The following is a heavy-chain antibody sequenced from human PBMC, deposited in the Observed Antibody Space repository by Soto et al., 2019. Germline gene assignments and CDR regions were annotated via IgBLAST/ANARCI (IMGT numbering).Heavy chain of an antibody. CDR1: GFTFSGSA. J-gene: IGHJ5*02. CDR3: VAGGVAAAGRPNAS. V-gene: IGHV1-58*01. D-gene: IGHD6-13*01. Sequence: ASVKVSCKASGFTFSGSAVQWVRQARGERLQWIGWLVVDSGRTDYAQRFQERVTITRDVSTSTAYMELSSLRSEDTAVYYCVAGGVAAAGRPNASWGQGTQVTVSS. CDR2: LVVDSGRT.